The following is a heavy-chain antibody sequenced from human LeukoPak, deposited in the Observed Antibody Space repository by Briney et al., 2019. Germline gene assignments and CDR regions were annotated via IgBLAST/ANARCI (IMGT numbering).Heavy chain of an antibody. CDR1: GGSVSILGCY. V-gene: IGHV4-39*01. CDR3: ARHRIPAADDAFDI. J-gene: IGHJ3*02. D-gene: IGHD6-13*01. CDR2: IYYSGST. Sequence: PSETLSLTCTVSGGSVSILGCYWGWFRQPPGKGLEWIGSIYYSGSTYYSPSLKSRVTISVDTSKNQFSLKLNSVTAADTAVYYCARHRIPAADDAFDIWGQGTMVTVSS.